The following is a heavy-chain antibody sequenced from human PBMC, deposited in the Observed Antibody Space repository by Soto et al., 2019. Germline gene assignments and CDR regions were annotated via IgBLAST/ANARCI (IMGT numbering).Heavy chain of an antibody. Sequence: QVQLVQSGAEVKNPGASVKVSCKASGYTFTRYGIGWARQAPGRGLEWMGWINTYNGNTNYAQDFRGRVTLTTDTSRSTAHMELRSLRSNATAIYYCAMVDVYVTPSPQDVWGQGTTVIVSS. D-gene: IGHD3-16*01. V-gene: IGHV1-18*01. CDR2: INTYNGNT. J-gene: IGHJ6*02. CDR3: AMVDVYVTPSPQDV. CDR1: GYTFTRYG.